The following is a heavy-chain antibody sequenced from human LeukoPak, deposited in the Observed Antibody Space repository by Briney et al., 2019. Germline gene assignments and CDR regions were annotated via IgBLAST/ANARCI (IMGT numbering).Heavy chain of an antibody. J-gene: IGHJ4*02. Sequence: GGSLRLSCGASGFTFSTYATSWVRQVPGKGLEWVSGISDGGGRTFYAESVKGRFTVSRVNSKNTLYLRMNSLRAEDTAIYYCTKNEIRDDSGSWYAYWGLGTVVTVSS. CDR2: ISDGGGRT. V-gene: IGHV3-23*01. CDR3: TKNEIRDDSGSWYAY. CDR1: GFTFSTYA. D-gene: IGHD6-13*01.